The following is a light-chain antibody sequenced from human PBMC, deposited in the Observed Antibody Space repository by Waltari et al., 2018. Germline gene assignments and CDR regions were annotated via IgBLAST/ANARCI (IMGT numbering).Light chain of an antibody. CDR3: QQSYSTPPVT. Sequence: DIQMTQSPSSLSASVGDRFTITCRASQSISSYLNWYQQKPGKAPKFLIYAASSLQSGVPSRFSGNGSGTDFTLTISSLQPEDFATYYCQQSYSTPPVTFGQGTKVEIK. CDR1: QSISSY. V-gene: IGKV1-39*01. CDR2: AAS. J-gene: IGKJ1*01.